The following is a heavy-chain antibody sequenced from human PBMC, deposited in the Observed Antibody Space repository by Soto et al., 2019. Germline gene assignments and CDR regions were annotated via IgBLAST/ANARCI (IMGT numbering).Heavy chain of an antibody. V-gene: IGHV3-30-3*01. J-gene: IGHJ4*02. CDR1: GFTFSSYA. CDR3: ARAEGYYDSSGTTVIDY. D-gene: IGHD3-22*01. CDR2: ISYDGSNK. Sequence: QVQLVESGGGVVQPGRSLRLSCAASGFTFSSYAMHWVRQAPGKGLEWVAVISYDGSNKYYADSVKGRFTISRDNSKNXLYLQMNSLRAEDTAVYYCARAEGYYDSSGTTVIDYWGQGTLVTVSS.